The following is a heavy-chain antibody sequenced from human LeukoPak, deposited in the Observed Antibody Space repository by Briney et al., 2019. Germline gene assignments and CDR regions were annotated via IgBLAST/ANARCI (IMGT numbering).Heavy chain of an antibody. CDR2: IIPIFGTA. CDR3: TRVMDIVLIGAMDV. J-gene: IGHJ6*03. D-gene: IGHD2-8*01. V-gene: IGHV1-69*05. Sequence: ASVKVSCKASGGTFSSYAISWVRQAPGQGLEWMGGIIPIFGTANYAQKFQGRVTIATDESTSTAYMELSSLRSEDTAVYYCTRVMDIVLIGAMDVWGKGTTVTVYS. CDR1: GGTFSSYA.